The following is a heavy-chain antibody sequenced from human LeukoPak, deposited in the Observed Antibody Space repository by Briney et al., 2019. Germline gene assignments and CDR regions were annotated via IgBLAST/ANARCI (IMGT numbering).Heavy chain of an antibody. CDR1: GFTVSSNY. D-gene: IGHD4-17*01. Sequence: PGGSLRLSCAASGFTVSSNYMNWVRQAPGKGLEWVSVIYSGGSTYYADSVKGRFTISRDNPKNTLFLQMNSLRAEDTAVYYCARKAVTRNYFDYWGQGTLVTVSS. CDR3: ARKAVTRNYFDY. CDR2: IYSGGST. V-gene: IGHV3-53*01. J-gene: IGHJ4*02.